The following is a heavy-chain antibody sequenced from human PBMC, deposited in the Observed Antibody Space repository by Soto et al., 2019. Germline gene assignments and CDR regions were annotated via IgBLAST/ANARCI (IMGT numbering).Heavy chain of an antibody. V-gene: IGHV4-30-4*01. D-gene: IGHD4-4*01. J-gene: IGHJ4*02. CDR1: GGSISSGDYY. Sequence: QVQLQESGPGLVKPSKTLSLTCTVSGGSISSGDYYWSWIRQPPGKGLEWIGYIYYSGSTYYNPSLKSRVTISVDTSKNQFSLKLSSVTAADTAVYYCARVGTLGRDYSSYFDYWGQGTLVTVSS. CDR2: IYYSGST. CDR3: ARVGTLGRDYSSYFDY.